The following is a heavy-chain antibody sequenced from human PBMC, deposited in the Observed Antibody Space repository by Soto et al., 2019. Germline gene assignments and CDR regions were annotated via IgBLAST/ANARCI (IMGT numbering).Heavy chain of an antibody. V-gene: IGHV3-30-3*01. CDR1: GFSFSSYA. Sequence: QVRLVESGGGVVQPGSSLRLSCTASGFSFSSYAMYWVRQPPGKGLEWVAVISHDGINKHYADSVKGRVTVSRDNSNLSLDSALNSLRGEDTAMYYCARDMYSSDYFVKWFEPWGQGTLVTVSS. D-gene: IGHD6-19*01. CDR3: ARDMYSSDYFVKWFEP. J-gene: IGHJ5*02. CDR2: ISHDGINK.